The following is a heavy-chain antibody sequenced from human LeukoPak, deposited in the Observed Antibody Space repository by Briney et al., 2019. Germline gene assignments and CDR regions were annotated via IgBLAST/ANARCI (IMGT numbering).Heavy chain of an antibody. CDR1: GYTFTSYD. J-gene: IGHJ4*02. CDR3: ARGPPNWGFDS. V-gene: IGHV1-8*01. CDR2: MSPASGNT. Sequence: ASVNISCKASGYTFTSYDLNWVRRATGQGLEWMGWMSPASGNTGYAQEFQGRVTMTRDTSVSTAYMELNSLRSEDTAVYYCARGPPNWGFDSWGRGTLVTVSS. D-gene: IGHD7-27*01.